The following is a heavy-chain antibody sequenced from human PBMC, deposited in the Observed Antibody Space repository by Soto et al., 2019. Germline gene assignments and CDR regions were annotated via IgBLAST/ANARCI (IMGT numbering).Heavy chain of an antibody. V-gene: IGHV4-59*01. CDR3: ARVNYDKDFDY. Sequence: PSETLSLTCSVSGDSISNSYWAWIRQPPGKGLEWIGYISYSGSTNYNPSLKSRVTISGDTSKNQFSLNLSSVTAADTAVYYCARVNYDKDFDYWGQGTLVTVSS. D-gene: IGHD4-4*01. CDR2: ISYSGST. CDR1: GDSISNSY. J-gene: IGHJ4*02.